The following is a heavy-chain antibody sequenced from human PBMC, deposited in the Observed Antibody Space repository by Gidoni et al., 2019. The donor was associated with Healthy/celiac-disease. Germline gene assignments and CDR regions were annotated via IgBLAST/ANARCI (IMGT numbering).Heavy chain of an antibody. Sequence: EVQLLESGGGWVQPGGSLRLSCAASGFTCSSYAMSWVRQAPGKGLEWVSAISGSGGSTYYADSVKGRFTISRDNSKNTLYLQMNSLRAEDTAVYYCAKDRTTVTTGPEGHWGQGTLVTVSS. CDR2: ISGSGGST. CDR3: AKDRTTVTTGPEGH. CDR1: GFTCSSYA. V-gene: IGHV3-23*01. J-gene: IGHJ1*01. D-gene: IGHD4-17*01.